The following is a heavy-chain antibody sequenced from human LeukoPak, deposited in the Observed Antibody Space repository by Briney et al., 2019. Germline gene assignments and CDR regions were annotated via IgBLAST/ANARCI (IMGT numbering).Heavy chain of an antibody. CDR3: ARERYRYGYDLDY. V-gene: IGHV3-9*01. J-gene: IGHJ4*02. D-gene: IGHD5-18*01. Sequence: GRSLRLSCAASVFTFDDYAMHWVRQAPGKGLEGVSGISWNSGSIGYADSVRGRFTIYRDNAKNSLNLQMNSLRDEDTAVYYCARERYRYGYDLDYWGQGTMVTVSS. CDR1: VFTFDDYA. CDR2: ISWNSGSI.